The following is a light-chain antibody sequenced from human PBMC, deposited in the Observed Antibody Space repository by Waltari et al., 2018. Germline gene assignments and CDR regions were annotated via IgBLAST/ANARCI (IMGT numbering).Light chain of an antibody. J-gene: IGKJ2*01. CDR1: QSLTTTS. V-gene: IGKV3-20*01. CDR2: GAS. CDR3: QQYDTMPHT. Sequence: ENVLPQSPGTVSLSPGERATPSCRASQSLTTTSLAWYQAKPGQAPRLLIYGASSRAAGVPKRFSGSGSGTEFTLIISSVAPEDFAVFYCQQYDTMPHTFGQGTKLEIK.